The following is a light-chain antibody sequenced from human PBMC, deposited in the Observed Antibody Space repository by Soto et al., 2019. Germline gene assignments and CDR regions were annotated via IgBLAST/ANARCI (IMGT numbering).Light chain of an antibody. Sequence: DIPMTQSPSAMSASVGDRVTITCRASQGISNHLGWFQQRPGKVPKRLIYGASTLQGGVPSRFSGSGSGTEFTLTISSLQPEDFATYYCLQHHSYPYTFGQGTKLEIK. V-gene: IGKV1-17*03. CDR3: LQHHSYPYT. J-gene: IGKJ2*01. CDR2: GAS. CDR1: QGISNH.